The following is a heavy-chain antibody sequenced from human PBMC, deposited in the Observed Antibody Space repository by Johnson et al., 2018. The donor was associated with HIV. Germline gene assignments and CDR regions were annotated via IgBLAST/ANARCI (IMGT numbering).Heavy chain of an antibody. CDR3: ARELRGVISRRRAFGI. CDR2: ITWNGGST. CDR1: GFSFDDYG. J-gene: IGHJ3*02. D-gene: IGHD3-10*01. Sequence: VQLVESGGGLVRPGGSLRLSCAASGFSFDDYGMRWVRQAPGKGLEWVSGITWNGGSTGYADSVKGRFTISRDNAKNSLYLQMNSLRAEDTALYSCARELRGVISRRRAFGIWGQGTMVTVSS. V-gene: IGHV3-20*04.